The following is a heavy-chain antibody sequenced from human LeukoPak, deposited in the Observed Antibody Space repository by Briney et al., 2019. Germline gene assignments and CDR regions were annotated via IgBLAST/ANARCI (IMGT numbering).Heavy chain of an antibody. D-gene: IGHD6-19*01. CDR3: AKDRRRAVAGLFDY. CDR2: ISWSSGSI. Sequence: HSGGSLRLSCTASGFTFGDYAMHWVRQAPGKGLEWVSGISWSSGSIGYADSVKGRFTISRDNAKNSLYLQMSSLRAEDTALYYCAKDRRRAVAGLFDYWGQGTLVTVSS. CDR1: GFTFGDYA. V-gene: IGHV3-9*01. J-gene: IGHJ4*02.